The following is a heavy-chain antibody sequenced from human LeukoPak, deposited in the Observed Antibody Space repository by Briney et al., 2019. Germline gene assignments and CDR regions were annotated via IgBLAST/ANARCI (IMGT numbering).Heavy chain of an antibody. J-gene: IGHJ3*02. CDR3: ARLAYCGGDCYSDAFDI. CDR1: GGSFSGYY. Sequence: KPSETLSLTCAVYGGSFSGYYWSWIRQPPGKGLEWIGYIYHSGSTYYNPSLKSRVTISVDRSKNQFSLKLSSVTAADTAVYYCARLAYCGGDCYSDAFDIWGQGTMVTVSS. D-gene: IGHD2-21*02. V-gene: IGHV4-34*01. CDR2: IYHSGST.